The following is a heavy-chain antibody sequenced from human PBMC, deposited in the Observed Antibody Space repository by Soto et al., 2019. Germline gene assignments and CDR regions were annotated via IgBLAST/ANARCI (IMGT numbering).Heavy chain of an antibody. CDR1: GFTFSNAW. V-gene: IGHV3-15*01. J-gene: IGHJ4*02. CDR3: TTKIITMVRGVIIAY. Sequence: TGGSLTLSCAASGFTFSNAWMSWVRQAPGKGLEWVGRIKSKTDGGTTDYAAPVKGRFTISRDDSKTTLYLQMNSLKTEDTAVYYCTTKIITMVRGVIIAYGGQGTLVTVP. CDR2: IKSKTDGGTT. D-gene: IGHD3-10*01.